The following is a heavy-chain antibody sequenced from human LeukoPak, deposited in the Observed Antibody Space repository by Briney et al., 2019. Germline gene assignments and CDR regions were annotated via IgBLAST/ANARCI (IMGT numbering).Heavy chain of an antibody. Sequence: ASVKVSCKASGYTFTSYYMHGVRQAPGQGLEWMGIINPSGGSTSYAQKFQGRVTMTRDMSTSTDYMELSSLRSEDTAVYYCARDNSVEDTAWWFDPWGQGIPVTVSS. D-gene: IGHD4-23*01. CDR2: INPSGGST. CDR3: ARDNSVEDTAWWFDP. V-gene: IGHV1-46*01. J-gene: IGHJ5*02. CDR1: GYTFTSYY.